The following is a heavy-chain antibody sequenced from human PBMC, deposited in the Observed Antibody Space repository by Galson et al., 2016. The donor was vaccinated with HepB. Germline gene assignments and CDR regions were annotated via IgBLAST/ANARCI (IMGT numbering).Heavy chain of an antibody. CDR2: ITASGAVT. J-gene: IGHJ4*02. Sequence: GLEGVSAITASGAVTYYADSVEGRFTLSRDTSKNTLYLQMNSLRVEDTAIYYCAKGGDGYIRYYDSWGQGTLVTVSS. CDR3: AKGGDGYIRYYDS. D-gene: IGHD5-24*01. V-gene: IGHV3-23*01.